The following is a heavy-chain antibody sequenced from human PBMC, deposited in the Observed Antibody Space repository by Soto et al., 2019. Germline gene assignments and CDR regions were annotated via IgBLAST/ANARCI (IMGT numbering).Heavy chain of an antibody. CDR1: GFTFSSYW. V-gene: IGHV3-74*01. CDR3: ARDPRFLEWYPYGMDV. Sequence: PGGPLRLSCAASGFTFSSYWMHWVRQAPGKGLVWVSRINSDGSSTSYADSVKGRFTISRDNAKNTLYLQMNSLRAEDTAVYYYARDPRFLEWYPYGMDVWGQGTTVTVSS. D-gene: IGHD3-3*01. CDR2: INSDGSST. J-gene: IGHJ6*02.